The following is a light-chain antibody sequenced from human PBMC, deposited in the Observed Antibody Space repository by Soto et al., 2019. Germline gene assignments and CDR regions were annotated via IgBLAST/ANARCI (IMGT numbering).Light chain of an antibody. CDR3: SSYTSSSTYV. CDR1: SSDVGAYNY. Sequence: QSALTQPRSVSGSPGKSVTISCTGASSDVGAYNYVSWYQQHPGKAPKLLIYNVSKRPSGVPDRFSGSKSGNRASLTISGIRTDDEADYYCSSYTSSSTYVFGTGTKLTVL. CDR2: NVS. V-gene: IGLV2-11*01. J-gene: IGLJ1*01.